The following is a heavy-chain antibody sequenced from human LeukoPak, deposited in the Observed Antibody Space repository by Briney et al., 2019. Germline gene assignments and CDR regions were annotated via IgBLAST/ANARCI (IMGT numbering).Heavy chain of an antibody. J-gene: IGHJ4*02. Sequence: GGSLRLSCATSGFIFSSFGMHWVRQAPGTGLEWLTLISDDGNDQYYIDSVRGRFTISRDNSNSTLYLQMNSLRPEDSAVYYCAKDWGQDSSGYSYLVLDSWGQGTLVTVSS. D-gene: IGHD3-22*01. V-gene: IGHV3-30*02. CDR2: ISDDGNDQ. CDR1: GFIFSSFG. CDR3: AKDWGQDSSGYSYLVLDS.